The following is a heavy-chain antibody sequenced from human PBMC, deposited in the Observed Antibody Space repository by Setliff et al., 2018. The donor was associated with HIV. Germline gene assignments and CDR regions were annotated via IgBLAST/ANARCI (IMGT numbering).Heavy chain of an antibody. V-gene: IGHV3-48*03. CDR2: ITSDSSVK. CDR1: GFSFSTHD. D-gene: IGHD2-8*01. J-gene: IGHJ5*01. Sequence: GGSLRLSCTASGFSFSTHDMNWVRQAPGKGLEWISYITSDSSVKYYADSVKGRFTISRDNAGRSLYLQMNSLKVEDTAVYYCTAGPYGPNPWGQGTPVTVSS. CDR3: TAGPYGPNP.